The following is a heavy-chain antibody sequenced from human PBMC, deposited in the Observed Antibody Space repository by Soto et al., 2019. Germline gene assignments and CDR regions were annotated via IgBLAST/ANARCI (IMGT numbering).Heavy chain of an antibody. V-gene: IGHV3-7*01. CDR3: ARGGLLWFGELNWVY. Sequence: GGSLRLSCAASGFSLSSYWMSWVRQAPGKGLEWVAKIKQDGSEKYYVDSVKGRFTISRDNAKNSLDLQMNSLRAEDTAVYYCARGGLLWFGELNWVYWGQGTQVTVSS. J-gene: IGHJ4*02. CDR1: GFSLSSYW. CDR2: IKQDGSEK. D-gene: IGHD3-10*01.